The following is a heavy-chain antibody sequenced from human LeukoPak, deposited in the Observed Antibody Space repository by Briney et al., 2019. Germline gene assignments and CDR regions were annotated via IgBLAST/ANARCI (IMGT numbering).Heavy chain of an antibody. V-gene: IGHV4-39*07. CDR1: GGSISSSSYY. D-gene: IGHD3-22*01. J-gene: IGHJ4*02. CDR3: ASVRGYYDSSGYRNYFDY. CDR2: IYYSGST. Sequence: PSETLSLTCTVSGGSISSSSYYWGWIRQPPGKGLEWIGSIYYSGSTYYNPSLKSRVTISVDTSKNQFSLKLSSVTAADTAVYYCASVRGYYDSSGYRNYFDYWGQGTLVTVSS.